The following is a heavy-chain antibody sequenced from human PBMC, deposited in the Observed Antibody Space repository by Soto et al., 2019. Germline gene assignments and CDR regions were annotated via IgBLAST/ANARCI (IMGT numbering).Heavy chain of an antibody. CDR2: ISGSGGST. D-gene: IGHD1-26*01. V-gene: IGHV3-23*01. J-gene: IGHJ4*02. CDR1: GFTFSSYA. Sequence: EVQLLESGGGLVQPGGSLRLSCAASGFTFSSYAMSWVRQAPGKGLEWVSAISGSGGSTYYADSVKGRFTISRDKSKNPLYLQMNSLRAEDRAVYYCAKDGEWELVWRYYFDCWGQGTLVTVSS. CDR3: AKDGEWELVWRYYFDC.